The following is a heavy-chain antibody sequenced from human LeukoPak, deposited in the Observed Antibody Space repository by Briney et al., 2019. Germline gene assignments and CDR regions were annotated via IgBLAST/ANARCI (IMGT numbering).Heavy chain of an antibody. Sequence: GGSLRLSCAASGFTFDDYAMHWVRQAPGKGLEWVSGISWNSGSIGYADSVKGRFTISRDNAKNSLYLQMNSLRAEDPAVYYCARDAYCSSTSCKEYFDLWGRGTLVTVSS. D-gene: IGHD2-2*01. CDR3: ARDAYCSSTSCKEYFDL. CDR2: ISWNSGSI. V-gene: IGHV3-9*01. J-gene: IGHJ2*01. CDR1: GFTFDDYA.